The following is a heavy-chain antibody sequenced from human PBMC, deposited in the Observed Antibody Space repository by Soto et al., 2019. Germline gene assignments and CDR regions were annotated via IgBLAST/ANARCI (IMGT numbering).Heavy chain of an antibody. D-gene: IGHD1-26*01. J-gene: IGHJ4*02. CDR1: GFTFSSYG. V-gene: IGHV3-33*01. Sequence: QVQLVESGGGVVQPGRSLRLSCAASGFTFSSYGMHWVRQAPGKGLEWVAVIWYDGSNKYYADSVKGRFTISRDNSKNTLYLQMNSRRAEDTAVYYCARGPRSHGDYWGQGTLGTVSS. CDR3: ARGPRSHGDY. CDR2: IWYDGSNK.